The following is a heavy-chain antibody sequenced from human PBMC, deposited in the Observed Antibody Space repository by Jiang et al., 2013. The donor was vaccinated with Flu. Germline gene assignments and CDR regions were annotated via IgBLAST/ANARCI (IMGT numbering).Heavy chain of an antibody. J-gene: IGHJ6*04. Sequence: KPTQTLTLTCTFSGFSLSTTGVGVGWIRQPPGKALEWLAVIYWNEANYYSPSLKTRLTITKDTSKNQVLLRMTNMDPVDTATYYCVRMLYGDYVGNQMDVWGSGTTVTVSS. D-gene: IGHD4-17*01. CDR2: IYWNEAN. CDR1: GFSLSTTGVG. V-gene: IGHV2-5*01. CDR3: VRMLYGDYVGNQMDV.